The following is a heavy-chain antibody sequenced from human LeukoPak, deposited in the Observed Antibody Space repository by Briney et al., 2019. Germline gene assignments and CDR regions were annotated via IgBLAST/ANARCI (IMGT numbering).Heavy chain of an antibody. Sequence: GSLRLSCVASGFTFSSFAMNWVRQAPGKGLEWVSAISGTGTSTYYADSVKGRFTISRDNAKNTLYLQMNSLRAEDTAVYYCASVGATVDYWGQGTLVTVSS. CDR1: GFTFSSFA. CDR3: ASVGATVDY. V-gene: IGHV3-23*01. J-gene: IGHJ4*02. CDR2: ISGTGTST. D-gene: IGHD1-26*01.